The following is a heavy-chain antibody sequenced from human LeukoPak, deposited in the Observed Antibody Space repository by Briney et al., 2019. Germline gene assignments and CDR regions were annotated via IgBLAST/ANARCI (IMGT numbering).Heavy chain of an antibody. CDR2: IDHSGST. Sequence: SETLSLTCTVSGFSISSGYYWGWIRQPPGKGLEWTGSIDHSGSTYYNPSLKSRVTISVDTSKNQFSLKLSSVTAADTAVYYCARGRIVRYSRNYYYYYMDVWGKGTTVTVSS. CDR1: GFSISSGYY. D-gene: IGHD6-13*01. CDR3: ARGRIVRYSRNYYYYYMDV. V-gene: IGHV4-38-2*02. J-gene: IGHJ6*03.